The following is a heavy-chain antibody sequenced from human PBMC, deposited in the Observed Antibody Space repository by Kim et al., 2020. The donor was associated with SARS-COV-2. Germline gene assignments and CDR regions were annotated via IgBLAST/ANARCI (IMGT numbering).Heavy chain of an antibody. J-gene: IGHJ6*02. CDR1: GGSISSYY. D-gene: IGHD3-9*01. CDR2: IYYSGST. Sequence: SETLSLTCTVSGGSISSYYWSWIRQPPGKGLEWIGYIYYSGSTNYNPSLKSRDTISVDTSKNQFSLKLSSVTAADTAVYYCARGLYDILTGIGSGMDVLGQGTTVTVSS. CDR3: ARGLYDILTGIGSGMDV. V-gene: IGHV4-59*01.